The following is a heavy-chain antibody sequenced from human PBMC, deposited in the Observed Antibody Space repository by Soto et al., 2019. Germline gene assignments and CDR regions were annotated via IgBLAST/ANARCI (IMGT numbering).Heavy chain of an antibody. J-gene: IGHJ4*02. V-gene: IGHV1-3*01. CDR2: INAGNGNT. Sequence: GSVKDSCKASGYPFTSYAMHWVRQAPGQRLEWMGWINAGNGNTKYSQKFQGRVTITRDTSASTAYMELSSLRSEDTAVYYCARSGSYYKYYFDYWGQGTMVTVSS. CDR3: ARSGSYYKYYFDY. D-gene: IGHD1-26*01. CDR1: GYPFTSYA.